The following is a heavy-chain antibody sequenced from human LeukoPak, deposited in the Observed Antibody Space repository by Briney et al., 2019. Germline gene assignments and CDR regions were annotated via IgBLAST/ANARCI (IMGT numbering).Heavy chain of an antibody. D-gene: IGHD3-3*01. CDR2: ISYDGSNK. V-gene: IGHV3-30*18. J-gene: IGHJ4*02. CDR3: AKTYYDFWSGNSYYFDY. CDR1: GFTFSSYG. Sequence: GGSLRLSCAASGFTFSSYGMHWVRQAPGKGLEWVAVISYDGSNKYYADSVKGRFTISRDNSKSTLYLQMNSLRAEDTAVYYCAKTYYDFWSGNSYYFDYWGQGTLVTVSS.